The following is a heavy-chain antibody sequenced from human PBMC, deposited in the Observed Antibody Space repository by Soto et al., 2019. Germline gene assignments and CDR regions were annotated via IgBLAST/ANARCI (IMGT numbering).Heavy chain of an antibody. CDR2: IYSGGST. V-gene: IGHV3-53*02. J-gene: IGHJ6*02. CDR1: GFTVSSHY. CDR3: AREAGRGLVGATSYYYYGMDV. Sequence: EVQLVETGGGLIQPGGSLRLSCAASGFTVSSHYMSWVRQAPGKGLEWVSVIYSGGSTYYADSVKGRFTISRDNSKNTLYLQMNSLRAEDTAVYYCAREAGRGLVGATSYYYYGMDVWGQGTTVTVSS. D-gene: IGHD1-26*01.